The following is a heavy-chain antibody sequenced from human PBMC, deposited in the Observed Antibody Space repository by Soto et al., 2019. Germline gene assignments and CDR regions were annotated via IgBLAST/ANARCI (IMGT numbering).Heavy chain of an antibody. CDR3: SRDRAVAGTYYYGMDV. D-gene: IGHD6-19*01. V-gene: IGHV6-1*01. Sequence: SQTLSLTCAISGDIVSSNSAAWNWIRQSPSRGLEWLGRTYYRSKWFNDYAVSVKSRITINPDTSKNQFSLQLNSVTPEDTAVYYCSRDRAVAGTYYYGMDVRGKGTTVTVSS. CDR1: GDIVSSNSAA. J-gene: IGHJ6*04. CDR2: TYYRSKWFN.